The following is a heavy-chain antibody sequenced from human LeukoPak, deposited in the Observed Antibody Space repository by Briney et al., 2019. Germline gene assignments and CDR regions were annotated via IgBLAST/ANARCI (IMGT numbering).Heavy chain of an antibody. CDR1: GGTFSSYA. CDR2: IIPIFGTA. CDR3: AGRSGSYYNAPFDY. Sequence: SVKVSCKASGGTFSSYAISRVRQPPGQGLEWMGGIIPIFGTANYAQKFQGRVTITADESTSTAYMELSSMRSEDTAVYYCAGRSGSYYNAPFDYWGQGTLVTVSS. V-gene: IGHV1-69*01. J-gene: IGHJ4*02. D-gene: IGHD3-10*01.